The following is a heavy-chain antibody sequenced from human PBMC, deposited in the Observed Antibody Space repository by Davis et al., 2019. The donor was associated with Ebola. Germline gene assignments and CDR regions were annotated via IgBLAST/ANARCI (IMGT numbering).Heavy chain of an antibody. D-gene: IGHD1-7*01. CDR3: ASGYNWNYRD. J-gene: IGHJ4*02. Sequence: PSETLSLTCAVYGGSFSGYYWSWIRQPPGKGLEWIGEINHSGSTNYNPSLKSRVTISVDTSKNQFSLKLSSVTAADTAVYYCASGYNWNYRDWGQGTLVTVSS. CDR2: INHSGST. CDR1: GGSFSGYY. V-gene: IGHV4-34*01.